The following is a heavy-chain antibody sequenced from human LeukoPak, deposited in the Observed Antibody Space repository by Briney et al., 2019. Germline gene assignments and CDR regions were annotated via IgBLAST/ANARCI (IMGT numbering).Heavy chain of an antibody. CDR1: GFTFSSYG. Sequence: AGSLRLSCAASGFTFSSYGMTWVRQAPGKGLEWVAYIEQDGSEKHYVDSVKGRFTISRDNAKNSLYLQMNSLRAEDTAVYYCARDRLGTWYYFDSWGQGSLVTVSS. J-gene: IGHJ4*02. V-gene: IGHV3-7*01. CDR3: ARDRLGTWYYFDS. D-gene: IGHD6-13*01. CDR2: IEQDGSEK.